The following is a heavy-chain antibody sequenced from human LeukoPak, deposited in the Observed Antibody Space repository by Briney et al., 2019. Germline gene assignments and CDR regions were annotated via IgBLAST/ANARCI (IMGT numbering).Heavy chain of an antibody. Sequence: ASVKVSCKASGYTFTSYGISWVRKAPGQGLEWMGWISAYNGNTNYAQKLQGRVTMTTDTSTSTAYMELRSLRSDDTAVYYCARGLVLQWLVGYYFVYWGQGTLVTASS. V-gene: IGHV1-18*01. CDR1: GYTFTSYG. J-gene: IGHJ4*02. CDR2: ISAYNGNT. D-gene: IGHD6-19*01. CDR3: ARGLVLQWLVGYYFVY.